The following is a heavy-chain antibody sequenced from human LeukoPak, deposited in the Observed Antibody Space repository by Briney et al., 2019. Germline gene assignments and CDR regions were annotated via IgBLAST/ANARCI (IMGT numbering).Heavy chain of an antibody. CDR3: ALVRYYYDSSGYIPPHY. CDR1: GYSFTSYW. CDR2: IYPGDSDT. D-gene: IGHD3-22*01. J-gene: IGHJ4*02. Sequence: GESLKISCKGSGYSFTSYWIGWVRQMPGKGLEWMGVIYPGDSDTRYSPSFQGQVPISADKSISTAYLQWSSLKASDTAMYYCALVRYYYDSSGYIPPHYWGQGTLVTVSS. V-gene: IGHV5-51*01.